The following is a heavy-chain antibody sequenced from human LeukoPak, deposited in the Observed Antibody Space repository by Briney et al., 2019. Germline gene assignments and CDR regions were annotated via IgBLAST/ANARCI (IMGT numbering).Heavy chain of an antibody. CDR3: ARELGVGVIGDAFDI. CDR2: VNTDGSST. J-gene: IGHJ3*02. Sequence: GGSLRLSCAVSGFTLGSYWMHWVRQAPGQGLAWVSRVNTDGSSTTYAESVKGRFTISKGNAKNTLYLQMNGLRAEDTAVYYCARELGVGVIGDAFDIWGQGTVVTVSS. D-gene: IGHD3-22*01. V-gene: IGHV3-74*01. CDR1: GFTLGSYW.